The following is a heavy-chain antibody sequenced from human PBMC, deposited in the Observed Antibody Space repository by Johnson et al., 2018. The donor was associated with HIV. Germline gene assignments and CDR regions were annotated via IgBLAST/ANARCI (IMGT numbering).Heavy chain of an antibody. Sequence: QVQLVESGGGLVQPGGSLRLSCAASGFTFSSYAMHWVRQAPGKGLEWVAVISYDGSNKYYADSVKGRFTISRDNSKNTLYLQMNSLRAEDTAVYFCTRGEGGYFYDSSGYYHRPDDAFEIWGQGTMVTVSS. V-gene: IGHV3-30*14. CDR3: TRGEGGYFYDSSGYYHRPDDAFEI. D-gene: IGHD3-22*01. J-gene: IGHJ3*02. CDR2: ISYDGSNK. CDR1: GFTFSSYA.